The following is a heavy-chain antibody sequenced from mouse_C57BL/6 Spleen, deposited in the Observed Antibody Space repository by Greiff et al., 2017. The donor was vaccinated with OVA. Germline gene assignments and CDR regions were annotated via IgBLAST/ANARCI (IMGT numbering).Heavy chain of an antibody. V-gene: IGHV1-59*01. Sequence: QVQLQQSGAELAKPGASVKLSCKASGYTFTSYWMHWVKQRPGQGLEWIGVIDPSDSYTNYNQKFKGKATLTVDTSSSTAYMQLSSLTSEDSAVYYCARSFITTVTHYYAMDYWGQGTSVTVSS. CDR2: IDPSDSYT. CDR3: ARSFITTVTHYYAMDY. J-gene: IGHJ4*01. D-gene: IGHD1-1*01. CDR1: GYTFTSYW.